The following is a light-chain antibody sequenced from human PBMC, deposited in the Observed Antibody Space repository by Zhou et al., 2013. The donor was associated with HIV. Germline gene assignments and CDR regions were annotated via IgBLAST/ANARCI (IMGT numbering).Light chain of an antibody. Sequence: DIQMTQSPSSLSASVGDRVTLTCRASQNINMHLNWYQQKPGKAPKLLIYAASSLHTGVPSRFSGSGSGTDFTLTISSLQPEDSASYYCQQANSFLTISFGQGTRVEIK. CDR2: AAS. V-gene: IGKV1-39*01. CDR1: QNINMH. CDR3: QQANSFLTIS. J-gene: IGKJ5*01.